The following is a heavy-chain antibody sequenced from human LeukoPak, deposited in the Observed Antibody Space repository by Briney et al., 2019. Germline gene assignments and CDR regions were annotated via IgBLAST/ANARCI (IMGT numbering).Heavy chain of an antibody. D-gene: IGHD3-16*02. Sequence: SETLSLTCTVSGGSISSSSYYWGWIRQPPGKGLEWIGSIYYSGSTYYNPSLKSRVTISVDTSKNRFSLKLSSVTAADTAVYYCAGYDYVWGSYRSWGQGTLVTVSS. J-gene: IGHJ5*02. CDR2: IYYSGST. CDR3: AGYDYVWGSYRS. CDR1: GGSISSSSYY. V-gene: IGHV4-39*01.